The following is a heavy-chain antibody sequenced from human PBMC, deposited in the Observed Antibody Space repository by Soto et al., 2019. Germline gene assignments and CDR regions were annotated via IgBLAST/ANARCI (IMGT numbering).Heavy chain of an antibody. V-gene: IGHV4-34*01. J-gene: IGHJ3*02. CDR1: GGFVTSGSYY. D-gene: IGHD1-1*01. CDR3: ARVERWTATTVVEAFYI. CDR2: MSHSGGT. Sequence: QVQLQQWGAGLLKPSEPLSLTCAVYGGFVTSGSYYWSWIRQPPGKGLEWIGEMSHSGGTHFNPSLKSRVTLSIDTSKNQFTLKMSSVTAAATALYYCARVERWTATTVVEAFYIWGPGPMVTVSS.